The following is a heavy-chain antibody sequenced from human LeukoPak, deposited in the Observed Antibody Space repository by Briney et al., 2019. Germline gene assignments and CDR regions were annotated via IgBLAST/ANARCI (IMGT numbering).Heavy chain of an antibody. CDR1: GFTFSSCW. CDR2: INSDGSST. V-gene: IGHV3-74*01. J-gene: IGHJ4*01. Sequence: GSLRLSCAASGFTFSSCWMHWVRQAPGKGLVWVSRINSDGSSTSYADSVKGRFTISRDNAKNTLYLQMNSLGAEDTAVYYCGRVSRGDVYYYGSADYWGHGTLVTVSS. CDR3: GRVSRGDVYYYGSADY. D-gene: IGHD3-10*01.